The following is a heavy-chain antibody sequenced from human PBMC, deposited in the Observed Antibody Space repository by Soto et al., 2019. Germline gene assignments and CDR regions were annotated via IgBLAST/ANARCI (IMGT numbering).Heavy chain of an antibody. V-gene: IGHV4-59*01. CDR1: GGSISSYY. D-gene: IGHD3-10*02. CDR3: ARDYATTFGIPHRYYYGMDV. J-gene: IGHJ6*02. Sequence: SETLSLTCTVSGGSISSYYWSWIRQPPGKGLEWIGYIYYSGSTNYNPSLKSRVTISVDTSKNQFSLKLSSVTAADTAVYYCARDYATTFGIPHRYYYGMDVWGQGTTVTVSS. CDR2: IYYSGST.